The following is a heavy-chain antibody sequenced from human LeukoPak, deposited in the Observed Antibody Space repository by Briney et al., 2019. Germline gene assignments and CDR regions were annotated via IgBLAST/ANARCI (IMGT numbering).Heavy chain of an antibody. D-gene: IGHD2/OR15-2a*01. CDR3: AKDGTSYYYIYY. J-gene: IGHJ4*02. Sequence: GGSLRLSCAASGFTFNSHWMSWVRQAPGKGLEWVANIKEDGSGTYYVDSLKGRFTISRDNAKNSVYLQMNSLRAEDTAVYYCAKDGTSYYYIYYWGQGTLVTVSS. CDR2: IKEDGSGT. V-gene: IGHV3-7*01. CDR1: GFTFNSHW.